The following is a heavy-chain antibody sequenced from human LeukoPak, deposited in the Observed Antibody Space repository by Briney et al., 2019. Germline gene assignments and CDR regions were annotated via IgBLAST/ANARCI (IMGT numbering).Heavy chain of an antibody. CDR3: ASLEMATDY. D-gene: IGHD5-24*01. Sequence: RESLTISCTGSAYSFTSYWISWVRQMPGKGLEWMGRIDPSDSYTNYSPSFQGRATISADKSISTAYLQWASLKASDTAMYYCASLEMATDYWGQGTLVTVSS. V-gene: IGHV5-10-1*01. CDR2: IDPSDSYT. J-gene: IGHJ4*02. CDR1: AYSFTSYW.